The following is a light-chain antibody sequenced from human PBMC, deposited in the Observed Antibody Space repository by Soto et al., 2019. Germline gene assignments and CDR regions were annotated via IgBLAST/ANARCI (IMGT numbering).Light chain of an antibody. V-gene: IGKV1-39*01. CDR3: QQSYRTPWT. CDR1: QDITSY. Sequence: DIQMTQSPSPLSASVGDRVTITCQASQDITSYLNWYQQKPGKAPKLLIYAASSLQSGVPSRFSGSGSGTDFTLTISSLQPEDFAIYYCQQSYRTPWTFGQGTKVDIK. CDR2: AAS. J-gene: IGKJ1*01.